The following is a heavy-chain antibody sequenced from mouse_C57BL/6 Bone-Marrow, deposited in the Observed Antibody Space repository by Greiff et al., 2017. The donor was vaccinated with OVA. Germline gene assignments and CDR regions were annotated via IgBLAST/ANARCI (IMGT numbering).Heavy chain of an antibody. Sequence: QVQLKQPGAELVKPGASVKVSCKASGYTFTSYWMHWVKQRPGQGLEWIGRIHPSDSDTNYNQKFKGKATLTVDESSSTAYMQLSSLTSEDSAVYYCVLWGPMDYWGQGTSVTVSS. CDR2: IHPSDSDT. CDR3: VLWGPMDY. CDR1: GYTFTSYW. V-gene: IGHV1-74*01. J-gene: IGHJ4*01. D-gene: IGHD1-1*02.